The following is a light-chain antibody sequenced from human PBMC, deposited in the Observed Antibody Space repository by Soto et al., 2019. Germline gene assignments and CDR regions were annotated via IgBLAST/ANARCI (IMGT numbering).Light chain of an antibody. CDR3: GTWDSGLTAGV. CDR2: DND. V-gene: IGLV1-51*01. Sequence: QSALTQPASVSGSPGQSITISCTGTSSDVGGYNYVSWYQQHPGKAPKLLIYDNDERPSEIPDRFSGSKSDTSATLTISGLQTGDEADYYCGTWDSGLTAGVFGGGTKLTVL. CDR1: SSDVGGYNY. J-gene: IGLJ2*01.